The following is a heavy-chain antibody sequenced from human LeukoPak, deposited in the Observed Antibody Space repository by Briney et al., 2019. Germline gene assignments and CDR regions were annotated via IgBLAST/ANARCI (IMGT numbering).Heavy chain of an antibody. J-gene: IGHJ4*02. D-gene: IGHD3-22*01. CDR1: GYNFITYG. V-gene: IGHV1-2*02. CDR2: FNPDSGGT. Sequence: GASVKVSCKASGYNFITYGISWVRQAPGQGLEWMGWFNPDSGGTNYAQKFQGRVTMTRDTSISTAYMELSRLRSDDTAVYYCARVDDRGHYYDSSGPRKLFDYWGQGTLVTVSS. CDR3: ARVDDRGHYYDSSGPRKLFDY.